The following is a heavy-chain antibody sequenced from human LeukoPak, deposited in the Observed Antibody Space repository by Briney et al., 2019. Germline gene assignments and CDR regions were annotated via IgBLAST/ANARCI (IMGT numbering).Heavy chain of an antibody. D-gene: IGHD3-10*01. Sequence: SETLSLTCTVSGYSISSGYYWGWIRQPPGKGLEGIVSIYHSGSTYYNPSLKSRVTISVDTSKNQFSLKLSSVTAADTAVYYCATGLWFGELYYFDYWGQGTLVTVSS. J-gene: IGHJ4*02. CDR3: ATGLWFGELYYFDY. CDR2: IYHSGST. CDR1: GYSISSGYY. V-gene: IGHV4-38-2*02.